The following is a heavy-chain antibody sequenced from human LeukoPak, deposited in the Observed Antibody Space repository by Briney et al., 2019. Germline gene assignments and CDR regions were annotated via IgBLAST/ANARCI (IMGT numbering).Heavy chain of an antibody. V-gene: IGHV3-23*01. CDR2: IGGSGVST. CDR3: ARRTSVTGAFHI. Sequence: GGSLRRSCAASGFTFSSYAMSWVRQAPGKGLEWVSAIGGSGVSTYYADSVKGRFTISRDNSNNTLYLQMNSLRAEDTAVYHCARRTSVTGAFHIWGQGTMVTVSS. J-gene: IGHJ3*02. D-gene: IGHD5/OR15-5a*01. CDR1: GFTFSSYA.